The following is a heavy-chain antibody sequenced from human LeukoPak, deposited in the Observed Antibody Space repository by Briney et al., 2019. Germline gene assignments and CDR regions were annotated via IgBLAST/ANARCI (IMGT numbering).Heavy chain of an antibody. D-gene: IGHD1-1*01. CDR3: ARNGIGTTYDAFGI. V-gene: IGHV6-1*01. CDR2: TYFRSKWYN. Sequence: SQTLSLTCAISGDSVSSNSAAWNWIRQSPSRGLEWLGRTYFRSKWYNDYAVSVKSRIIINAYTSKNHFSLQLNSVTPEDTAVYFCARNGIGTTYDAFGIWGQGTMVTVSS. J-gene: IGHJ3*02. CDR1: GDSVSSNSAA.